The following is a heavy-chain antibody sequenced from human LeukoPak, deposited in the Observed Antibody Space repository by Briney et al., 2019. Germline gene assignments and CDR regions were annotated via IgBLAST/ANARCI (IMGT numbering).Heavy chain of an antibody. CDR3: ARGGGIVVVPAAMASDY. CDR1: GFTFSDYY. V-gene: IGHV3-11*06. J-gene: IGHJ4*02. D-gene: IGHD2-2*01. Sequence: GGSLRLSCAASGFTFSDYYMSWIRQAPGKGLEWVSSISSSSSYIYYADSVKGRFTISRDNAKNSLYLQMNSLRAEDTAVYYCARGGGIVVVPAAMASDYWGQGTLVTVSS. CDR2: ISSSSSYI.